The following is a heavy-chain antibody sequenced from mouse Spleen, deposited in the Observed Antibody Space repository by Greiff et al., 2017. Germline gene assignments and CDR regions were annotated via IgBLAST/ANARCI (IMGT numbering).Heavy chain of an antibody. J-gene: IGHJ3*01. D-gene: IGHD1-1*01. CDR2: IYPGDGDT. CDR3: AREGDYYGSSYGFAY. CDR1: GYAFSSSW. Sequence: VQVVESGPELVKPGASVKISCKASGYAFSSSWMNWVKQRPGKGLEWIGRIYPGDGDTNYNGKFKGKATLTADKSSSTAYMQLSGLTSEDSAVYFCAREGDYYGSSYGFAYWGQGTLVTVSA. V-gene: IGHV1-82*01.